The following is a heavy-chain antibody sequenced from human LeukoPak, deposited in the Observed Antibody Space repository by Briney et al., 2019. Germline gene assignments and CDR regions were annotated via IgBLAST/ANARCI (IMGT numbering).Heavy chain of an antibody. D-gene: IGHD6-25*01. V-gene: IGHV4-4*07. Sequence: PSQTLSLTCTVSGGSISSYYWSWIRQPAGKGLEWIGRIYTSGSTNYNPSLKSRVTMSVDMSKNQFSLKLSSVTAADTAVYYCARAGSVAYYYYYMDVWGKGTTVTISS. CDR2: IYTSGST. CDR1: GGSISSYY. J-gene: IGHJ6*03. CDR3: ARAGSVAYYYYYMDV.